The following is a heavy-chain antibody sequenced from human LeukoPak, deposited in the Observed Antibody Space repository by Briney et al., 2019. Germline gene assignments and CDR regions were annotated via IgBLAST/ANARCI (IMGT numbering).Heavy chain of an antibody. CDR2: ITNSGDSE. J-gene: IGHJ4*02. D-gene: IGHD5-24*01. CDR1: EFTFSSYS. CDR3: AKQSRWSAFYFDY. Sequence: GGSLRLSCAASEFTFSSYSMNWVRQAPGKGLEWVSYITNSGDSESYADSVKGRFTISRDNTKSTLYLQTNSLRAEDTAVYYCAKQSRWSAFYFDYWGQGTLVTVSS. V-gene: IGHV3-48*01.